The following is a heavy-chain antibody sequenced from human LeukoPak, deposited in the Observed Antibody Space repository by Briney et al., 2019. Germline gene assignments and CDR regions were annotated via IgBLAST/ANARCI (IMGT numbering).Heavy chain of an antibody. V-gene: IGHV3-30-3*01. D-gene: IGHD6-19*01. Sequence: GGSLRLSCAASGFTFSSYAMHWVPQAPGKGLEWVAVISYDGSNKYYADSVKGRFTISRDNSKNTLYLQMNSLRAEDTAVYYCARDIWQSDAFDIWGQGTMVTVSS. CDR1: GFTFSSYA. CDR2: ISYDGSNK. J-gene: IGHJ3*02. CDR3: ARDIWQSDAFDI.